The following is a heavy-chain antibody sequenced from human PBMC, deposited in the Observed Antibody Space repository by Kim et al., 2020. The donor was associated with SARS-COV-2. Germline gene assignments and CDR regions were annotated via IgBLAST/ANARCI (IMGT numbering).Heavy chain of an antibody. CDR2: ISGNGGST. V-gene: IGHV3-23*01. D-gene: IGHD6-19*01. J-gene: IGHJ5*02. Sequence: GGSLRLSCAASGFTFSSYAMSWVRQAPGKGLEWVSAISGNGGSTCYADSVKGRFTISRDNSKNTLYLQMNSLRAEDTAVYYCANTGDSSGWPEANWFDPWGQGTLVTVSS. CDR3: ANTGDSSGWPEANWFDP. CDR1: GFTFSSYA.